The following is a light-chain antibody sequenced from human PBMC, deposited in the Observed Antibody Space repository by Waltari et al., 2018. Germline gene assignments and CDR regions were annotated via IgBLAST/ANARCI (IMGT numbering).Light chain of an antibody. CDR3: QQYDGEVVT. Sequence: EIVLTQSPGTLSLSPGERATLSGRASQSVTSISLTWYQKKVGQAPRLPIYSTSSRATGIPDRFSGSGSGTEFTLTISRLEPEDFAVYYCQQYDGEVVTFGGGTKVEI. J-gene: IGKJ4*01. CDR1: QSVTSIS. V-gene: IGKV3-20*01. CDR2: STS.